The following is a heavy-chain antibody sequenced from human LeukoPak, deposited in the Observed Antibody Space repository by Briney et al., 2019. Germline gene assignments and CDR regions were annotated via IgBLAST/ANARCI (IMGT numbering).Heavy chain of an antibody. J-gene: IGHJ4*02. D-gene: IGHD4-11*01. V-gene: IGHV3-30*02. CDR3: AKEKEQHSNYGLNYFDY. CDR1: GFTFSSFG. CDR2: IRYDGSNK. Sequence: GGSLRLSCAASGFTFSSFGIHWVRQAPGKGLEWVAFIRYDGSNKYYADSVKGRFTISRDNSKNTLYLQMNSLRAEDTAVYYCAKEKEQHSNYGLNYFDYWDQGTLVTVSS.